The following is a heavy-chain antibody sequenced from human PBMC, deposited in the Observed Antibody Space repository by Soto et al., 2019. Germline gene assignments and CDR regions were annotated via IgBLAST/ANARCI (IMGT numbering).Heavy chain of an antibody. D-gene: IGHD1-26*01. Sequence: GGSLRLSCAASGFTFSSYGMHWVRQAPGKGLEWVAVIWYDGSNKYYADSVKGRFTISRDNSKNTLYLQMNSLRAEDTAVYYCARDGGSYYHHDAFDIWGQGTMVTVSS. V-gene: IGHV3-33*01. J-gene: IGHJ3*02. CDR1: GFTFSSYG. CDR2: IWYDGSNK. CDR3: ARDGGSYYHHDAFDI.